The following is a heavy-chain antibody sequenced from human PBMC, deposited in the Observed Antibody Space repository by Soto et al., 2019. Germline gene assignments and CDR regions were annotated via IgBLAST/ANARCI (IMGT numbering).Heavy chain of an antibody. CDR2: IIPILGIA. CDR1: GGTFSSYT. V-gene: IGHV1-69*02. D-gene: IGHD6-19*01. Sequence: QVQLVQSGAEVKKPGSSVKVSCKASGGTFSSYTISWVRQAXXXXXXWMGRIIPILGIANYAQKFQGRVTITADXXTSXXXXXXXXXXXXXXXXXXXXXXXXXXSGWEDDYWGQGTLVTVSS. CDR3: XXXXXXXSGWEDDY. J-gene: IGHJ4*02.